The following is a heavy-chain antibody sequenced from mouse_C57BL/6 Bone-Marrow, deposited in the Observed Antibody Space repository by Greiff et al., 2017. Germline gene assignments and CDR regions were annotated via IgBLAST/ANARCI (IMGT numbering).Heavy chain of an antibody. CDR1: GFNIKDDY. D-gene: IGHD2-4*01. CDR2: IDPENGDT. Sequence: VQLQQSGAELVRPGASVKLSCTASGFNIKDDYMHWVKQRPEQGLEWIGWIDPENGDTEYASQFQGKATITADTSSNTAYLQLSSLTSEDTAVYYCTPYYDYFDYWGQGTTLTVSS. V-gene: IGHV14-4*01. CDR3: TPYYDYFDY. J-gene: IGHJ2*01.